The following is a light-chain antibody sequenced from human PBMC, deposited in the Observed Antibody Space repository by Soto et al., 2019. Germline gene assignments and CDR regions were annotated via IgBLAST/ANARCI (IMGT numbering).Light chain of an antibody. CDR1: QGIRNY. V-gene: IGKV1-27*01. CDR3: QKYNSAPRT. Sequence: DIQMTQSPSCLSASVGDRVAITCRASQGIRNYLAWYQQKPGKVPKLLIYAASTLQSGVTSRFSGSGSGTDFNLTISSLQPEDVATYYCQKYNSAPRTFGHGTKVEIK. J-gene: IGKJ1*01. CDR2: AAS.